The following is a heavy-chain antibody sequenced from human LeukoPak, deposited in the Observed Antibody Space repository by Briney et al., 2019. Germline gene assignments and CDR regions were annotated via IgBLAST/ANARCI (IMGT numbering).Heavy chain of an antibody. Sequence: GSLRLSCAASGFTFSSYAMSWVRQAPGKGLEWVSAISGSGGSTYYADPVKGRFTISRDNSKNTLYLQMNSLRAEDTAVYYCAKVSGGWYNYYGMDVWGKGTTVTVSS. CDR3: AKVSGGWYNYYGMDV. CDR1: GFTFSSYA. CDR2: ISGSGGST. V-gene: IGHV3-23*01. J-gene: IGHJ6*04. D-gene: IGHD6-19*01.